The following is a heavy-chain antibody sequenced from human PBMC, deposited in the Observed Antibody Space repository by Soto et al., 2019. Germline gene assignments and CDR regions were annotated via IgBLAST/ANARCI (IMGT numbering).Heavy chain of an antibody. CDR2: ISWNSGSI. CDR3: AKEFDYGGNYYYYGMDV. D-gene: IGHD4-17*01. J-gene: IGHJ6*02. CDR1: GFTFDDYA. Sequence: GGSLRLSCAASGFTFDDYAMHWVRQAPGKGLEWVSGISWNSGSIGYADSVKGRFTISRDNAKNSLYLQMNSLRAEDTALYYCAKEFDYGGNYYYYGMDVWGQGTTVTVSS. V-gene: IGHV3-9*01.